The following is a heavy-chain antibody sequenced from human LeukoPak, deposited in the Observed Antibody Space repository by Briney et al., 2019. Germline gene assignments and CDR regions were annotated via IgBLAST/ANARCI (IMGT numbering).Heavy chain of an antibody. V-gene: IGHV3-23*01. CDR2: ITGSGGNT. CDR3: AKASEYCSSTRCVAHAFDI. D-gene: IGHD2-2*01. Sequence: GESLRLSCAASGFTFSNYAMNWVRQAPGKGLEWVSAITGSGGNTYYEDSVKGRFTISRDNSKNTLYLQMNSLRAEDTAVYYCAKASEYCSSTRCVAHAFDIWGQGTMVTVSS. CDR1: GFTFSNYA. J-gene: IGHJ3*02.